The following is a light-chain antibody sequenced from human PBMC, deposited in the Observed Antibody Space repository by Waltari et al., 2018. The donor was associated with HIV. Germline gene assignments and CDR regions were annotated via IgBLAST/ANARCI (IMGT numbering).Light chain of an antibody. Sequence: SYVVSQPPSVSVAPGQTAGITCGGNNIGSKTVHWYQQKPGQAPVLVIYYDTDRPSGSPERFSGSSSGKTATLTITRVEAGDEADYYCQVWDTNTDHVIFGGGTKLTVL. V-gene: IGLV3-21*04. CDR2: YDT. CDR1: NIGSKT. CDR3: QVWDTNTDHVI. J-gene: IGLJ2*01.